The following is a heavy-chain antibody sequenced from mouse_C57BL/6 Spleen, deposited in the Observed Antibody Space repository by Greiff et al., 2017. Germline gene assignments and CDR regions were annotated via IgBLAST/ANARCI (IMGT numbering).Heavy chain of an antibody. J-gene: IGHJ2*01. Sequence: QVQLQQSGAELVRPGASVTLSCKASGYTFTDYEMHWVKQTPVHGLEWIGAIEPETGGTAYNQKFKGKAILTADKSSSTAYMELRSLTSEDSAVYYCTISFYYFDYWGQGTTLTVSS. V-gene: IGHV1-15*01. CDR3: TISFYYFDY. CDR1: GYTFTDYE. CDR2: IEPETGGT.